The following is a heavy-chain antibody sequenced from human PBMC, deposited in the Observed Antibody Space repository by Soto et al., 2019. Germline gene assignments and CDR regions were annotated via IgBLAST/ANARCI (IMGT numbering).Heavy chain of an antibody. CDR3: AGRRTGYYNGAFDI. V-gene: IGHV1-18*01. CDR2: ISAYNCNT. D-gene: IGHD3-9*01. CDR1: GYTFTSYG. Sequence: ASVKVSCKASGYTFTSYGISWVRQAPGQRLEKMGWISAYNCNTNYAQKLQGRVTMTTDTSTSTAYMELRSLRSDDTAVYYCAGRRTGYYNGAFDIWGQGTMVTVSS. J-gene: IGHJ3*02.